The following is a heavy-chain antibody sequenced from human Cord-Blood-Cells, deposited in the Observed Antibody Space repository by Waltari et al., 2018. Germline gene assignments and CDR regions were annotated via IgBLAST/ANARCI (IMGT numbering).Heavy chain of an antibody. V-gene: IGHV1-2*02. J-gene: IGHJ6*02. D-gene: IGHD3-16*02. CDR1: GYTFPGYY. CDR3: AREGNGYRYYYYYGMDV. Sequence: QVQLVQSGAEVKKPGASVKVSCTASGYTFPGYYMHWVRQAPGQGLEWMGWINPNSGGTNYAQKFQGRVTMTRDTSISTAYMELSRLRSDDTAVYYCAREGNGYRYYYYYGMDVWGQGTTVTVSS. CDR2: INPNSGGT.